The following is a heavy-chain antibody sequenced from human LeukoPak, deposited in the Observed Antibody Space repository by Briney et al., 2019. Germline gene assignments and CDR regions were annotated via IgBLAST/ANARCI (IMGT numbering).Heavy chain of an antibody. CDR1: GGSINRYF. CDR2: IYYSGTT. Sequence: SETLSLTCTVSGGSINRYFWSWIRQPPGKGLEWIGHIYYSGTTNYNPSLKSRVTVSVDMSKNQFSLKLTSVTAADTAVYYCARALPGSRYFDYWGQGTLVTVSS. D-gene: IGHD3-10*01. CDR3: ARALPGSRYFDY. J-gene: IGHJ4*02. V-gene: IGHV4-59*01.